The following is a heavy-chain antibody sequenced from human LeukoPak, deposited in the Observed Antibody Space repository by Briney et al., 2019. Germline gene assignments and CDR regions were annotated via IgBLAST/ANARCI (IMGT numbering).Heavy chain of an antibody. J-gene: IGHJ3*02. Sequence: GGSLRLSCAASGFAFSSYSMNWVRQAPGKGLEWVSYISSSSSTIYYADSVKGRFTISRDNAKNSLYLQMNSLRAEDTAVYYCARVGSGWFSPFDIWGQGTMVTVSS. D-gene: IGHD6-19*01. CDR2: ISSSSSTI. V-gene: IGHV3-48*04. CDR3: ARVGSGWFSPFDI. CDR1: GFAFSSYS.